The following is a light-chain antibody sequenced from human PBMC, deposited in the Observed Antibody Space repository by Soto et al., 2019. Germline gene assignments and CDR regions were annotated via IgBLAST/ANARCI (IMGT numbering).Light chain of an antibody. Sequence: QSVLTQPRSVSGSPGQSVTISCTGTSSDVGGYNYVSWYQQHPGKAPKLMIYDVSKRPSGVPDRFSGSKSGNTASLTISGLQAEDEADYYCSSYTTSSTQVFGTGTKVTVL. J-gene: IGLJ1*01. CDR2: DVS. V-gene: IGLV2-11*01. CDR1: SSDVGGYNY. CDR3: SSYTTSSTQV.